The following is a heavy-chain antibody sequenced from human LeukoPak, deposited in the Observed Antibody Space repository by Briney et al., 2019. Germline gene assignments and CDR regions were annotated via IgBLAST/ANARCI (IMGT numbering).Heavy chain of an antibody. V-gene: IGHV4-31*03. CDR1: GGSISSGGYY. D-gene: IGHD3-22*01. Sequence: PSQTLSLTCTVSGGSISSGGYYWSWIRQHPGKGLEWIGYIYYSGSTYYNPSLKSRVTISVDTSKNQFSLKLSSVTAADTAVYYCAGSFRDYYDSSGYYYGFDYWGQGTLVTVSS. J-gene: IGHJ4*02. CDR2: IYYSGST. CDR3: AGSFRDYYDSSGYYYGFDY.